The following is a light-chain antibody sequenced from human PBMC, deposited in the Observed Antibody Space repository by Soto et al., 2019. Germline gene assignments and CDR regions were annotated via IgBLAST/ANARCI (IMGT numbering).Light chain of an antibody. Sequence: VLPMKPADLSCSPGERATLCCRDSRSISTYLAWYQQKPGQAPRLLIYEALNRATGIPARFSGSGSGTDFTLTISSLEPEDFAVYYCQQRSNWPPITFGQGTRLEIK. CDR1: RSISTY. V-gene: IGKV3-11*01. J-gene: IGKJ5*01. CDR3: QQRSNWPPIT. CDR2: EAL.